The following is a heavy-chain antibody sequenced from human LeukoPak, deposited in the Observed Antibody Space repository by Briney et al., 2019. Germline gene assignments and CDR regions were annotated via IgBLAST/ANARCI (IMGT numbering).Heavy chain of an antibody. J-gene: IGHJ4*02. CDR1: GGSISSYY. CDR3: ARVKADSRGWYEIDY. CDR2: IYYSGST. V-gene: IGHV4-59*01. D-gene: IGHD6-19*01. Sequence: PSETLSLTCTVSGGSISSYYWTWIRQPPGKGLEWIGDIYYSGSTNHNPSLKSRVTISVDTSKNQFSLKLSSVTAADTAVYYCARVKADSRGWYEIDYWGQGTLVTVSS.